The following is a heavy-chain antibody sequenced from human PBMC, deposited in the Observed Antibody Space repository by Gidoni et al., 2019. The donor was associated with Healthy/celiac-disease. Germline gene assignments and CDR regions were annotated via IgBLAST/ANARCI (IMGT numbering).Heavy chain of an antibody. V-gene: IGHV3-23*01. J-gene: IGHJ4*02. D-gene: IGHD3-22*01. CDR1: GFPFRSYA. CDR2: ISGSGGST. Sequence: EVQLLESGGGLVQPGGSLSLSCAASGFPFRSYAMSWVRQAPGKGREWVSAISGSGGSTYYADSVKGRFTISRDNSKNTLDLQMNSLRAEDTAVYYCAALDYYDSSGSEGDYWGQGTLVTVSS. CDR3: AALDYYDSSGSEGDY.